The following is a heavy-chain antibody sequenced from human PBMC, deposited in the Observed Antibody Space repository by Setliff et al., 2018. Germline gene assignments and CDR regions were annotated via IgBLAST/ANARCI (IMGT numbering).Heavy chain of an antibody. Sequence: GASVKVSCKASGGTFSSYGISWVRQAPGQGLEWMGWISAYNGNTNYAQKFQGRVTMTRDTSISTAYMELSRLRSDDTAVYYCAREEVGRYSSGWYISSDNWFDPWGQGTLVTVSS. CDR2: ISAYNGNT. D-gene: IGHD6-19*01. V-gene: IGHV1-18*01. J-gene: IGHJ5*02. CDR3: AREEVGRYSSGWYISSDNWFDP. CDR1: GGTFSSYG.